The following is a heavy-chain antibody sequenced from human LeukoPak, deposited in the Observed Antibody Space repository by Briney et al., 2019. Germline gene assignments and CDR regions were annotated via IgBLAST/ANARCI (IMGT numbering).Heavy chain of an antibody. J-gene: IGHJ4*02. CDR2: ISPTGSTT. CDR1: GFSFSGHW. V-gene: IGHV3-74*01. Sequence: GGSLRLSCTASGFSFSGHWMHWARQLPGKGLVWVSHISPTGSTTSYADSVKGRFTISRDNAKNSLYLQMNSLRAEDTALYYCAKASYYYDSSGPDYWGQGTLVTVSS. D-gene: IGHD3-22*01. CDR3: AKASYYYDSSGPDY.